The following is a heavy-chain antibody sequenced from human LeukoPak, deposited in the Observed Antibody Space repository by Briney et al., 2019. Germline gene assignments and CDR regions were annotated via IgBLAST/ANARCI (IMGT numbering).Heavy chain of an antibody. CDR1: GYHFTNYW. CDR2: IYPGDSDT. Sequence: GESLKISFQGSGYHFTNYWIGWVRQMPGKGLEWMGIIYPGDSDTRYSPSFQGQVTNSADKSISSAYLQWSSLKASDTAMYYCARQRDSFFDYWGQGTLVTVSS. V-gene: IGHV5-51*01. CDR3: ARQRDSFFDY. D-gene: IGHD2-21*02. J-gene: IGHJ4*02.